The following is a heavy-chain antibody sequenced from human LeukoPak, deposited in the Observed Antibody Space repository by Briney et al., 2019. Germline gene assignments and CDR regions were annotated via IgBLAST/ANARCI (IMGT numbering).Heavy chain of an antibody. J-gene: IGHJ4*02. D-gene: IGHD2-2*01. CDR2: IRYDGSNK. CDR1: GFTFSSYG. CDR3: AREGRIYRNIDKVVPAAFDY. V-gene: IGHV3-30*02. Sequence: GGSLRLSCAASGFTFSSYGMHWVRQAPGKGLEWVAFIRYDGSNKYYADSVKGRFTISRDNSKNSLYLQMNSLRAEDTAVYYCAREGRIYRNIDKVVPAAFDYWGQGTLVTVSS.